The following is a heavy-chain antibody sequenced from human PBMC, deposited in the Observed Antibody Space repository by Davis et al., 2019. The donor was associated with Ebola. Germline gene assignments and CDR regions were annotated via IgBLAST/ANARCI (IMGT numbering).Heavy chain of an antibody. V-gene: IGHV4-59*06. J-gene: IGHJ3*02. CDR1: GGSISSYY. Sequence: MPSETLSLTCTVSGGSISSYYWSWIRQHPGKGLEWIGYIYYSGSTYYNPSLKSRVTISVDTPKNQFSLKLSSVTAADTAVYYCARVRHYGSGSYLADAFDIWGQGTMVTVSS. CDR2: IYYSGST. D-gene: IGHD3-10*01. CDR3: ARVRHYGSGSYLADAFDI.